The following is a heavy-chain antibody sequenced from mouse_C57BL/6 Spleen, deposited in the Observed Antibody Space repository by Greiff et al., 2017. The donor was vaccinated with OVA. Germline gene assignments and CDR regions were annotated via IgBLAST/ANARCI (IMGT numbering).Heavy chain of an antibody. D-gene: IGHD2-3*01. Sequence: VQLQQSGTVLARPGASVKMSCKTSGYTFTSYWMHWVKQRPGQGLEWIGAIYPGNSDTSYNQKFKGKAKLTADTSASTAYMELSSLTNEDSAVYYCTKVEYDGYYGYWGQGTTLTVSS. V-gene: IGHV1-5*01. CDR2: IYPGNSDT. J-gene: IGHJ2*01. CDR1: GYTFTSYW. CDR3: TKVEYDGYYGY.